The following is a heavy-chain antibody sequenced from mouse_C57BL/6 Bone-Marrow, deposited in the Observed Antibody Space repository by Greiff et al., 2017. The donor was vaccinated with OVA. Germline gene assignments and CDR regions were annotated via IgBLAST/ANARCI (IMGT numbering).Heavy chain of an antibody. J-gene: IGHJ2*01. CDR2: IYPGNSDT. CDR1: GYTFTSYW. D-gene: IGHD2-5*01. V-gene: IGHV1-5*01. CDR3: TGSNHPYYFDY. Sequence: VQLQQSGTVLARPGASVKMSCKTSGYTFTSYWMHWVKQRPGQGLEWIGDIYPGNSDTSYNQKFKGKAKLTAVTSASTAYMELSSLTNEDSAVYYCTGSNHPYYFDYWGQGTTLTVSS.